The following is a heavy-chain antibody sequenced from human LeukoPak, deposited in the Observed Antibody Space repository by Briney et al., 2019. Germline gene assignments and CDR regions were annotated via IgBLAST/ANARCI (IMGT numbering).Heavy chain of an antibody. V-gene: IGHV3-48*02. CDR2: ICSSDNTI. CDR3: AREAVPTSGWYLDY. D-gene: IGHD6-19*01. Sequence: GRSLRLSCATSGFSFTDYPMNWVRQAPGKGLEWVSYICSSDNTIHYADSVKGRFTISRDNAKNSLYLEMNSLRDEDTAVYYCAREAVPTSGWYLDYWGQGTLVAVSS. J-gene: IGHJ4*02. CDR1: GFSFTDYP.